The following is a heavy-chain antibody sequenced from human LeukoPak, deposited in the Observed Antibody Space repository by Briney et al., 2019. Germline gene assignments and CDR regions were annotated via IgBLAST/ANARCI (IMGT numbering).Heavy chain of an antibody. D-gene: IGHD3-3*01. CDR2: MDPNTGHT. J-gene: IGHJ4*02. V-gene: IGHV1-8*01. CDR3: TRYAISGVVVIRRALGY. CDR1: GYTFTSYD. Sequence: GASVKASCKASGYTFTSYDINWVREAPGQGLEWMGWMDPNTGHTGYAQKFQGRVTMTRNTSITTAYMQLSSLRSEDTAVYFCTRYAISGVVVIRRALGYWGQGTLVTVSS.